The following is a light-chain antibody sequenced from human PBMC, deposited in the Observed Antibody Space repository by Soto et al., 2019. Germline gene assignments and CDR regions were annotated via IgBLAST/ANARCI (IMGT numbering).Light chain of an antibody. CDR1: SSDAGGYNY. Sequence: QSALTQPPSASGSPGQSVTISCTGTSSDAGGYNYVSWYQQHPGKAPKLMIYEVSKRPSGVPDRFSGSKSGNTASLTVSGLQAEDEADYYCSSYAGSNREVFGGGTKVTVL. CDR3: SSYAGSNREV. CDR2: EVS. V-gene: IGLV2-8*01. J-gene: IGLJ2*01.